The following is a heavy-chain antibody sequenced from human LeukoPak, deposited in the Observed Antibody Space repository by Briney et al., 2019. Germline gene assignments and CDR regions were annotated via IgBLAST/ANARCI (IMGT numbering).Heavy chain of an antibody. J-gene: IGHJ4*02. V-gene: IGHV4-34*01. CDR1: GGSISSYY. Sequence: SETLSLTCTVSGGSISSYYWSWIRQPPGKGLEWIGEINHSGSTNYNPSLKSRVTISVDTSKNQFSLKLSSVTAADTAVYYCARSHYGSGSYYLGDYWGQGTLVTVSS. CDR3: ARSHYGSGSYYLGDY. D-gene: IGHD3-10*01. CDR2: INHSGST.